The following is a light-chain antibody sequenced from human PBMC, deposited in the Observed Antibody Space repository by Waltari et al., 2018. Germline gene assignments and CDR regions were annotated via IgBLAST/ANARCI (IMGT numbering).Light chain of an antibody. Sequence: QSALTQPRSVSGSPGQSVTISCTGPSSDVGGYNYVSWYQHHPGKAPKLSIYDVTKRPSGVPDRFSASKSDNTASLTISGLQAEDEADYYCCSYAGSITFWVFGGGTKLTVL. J-gene: IGLJ3*02. CDR2: DVT. V-gene: IGLV2-11*01. CDR1: SSDVGGYNY. CDR3: CSYAGSITFWV.